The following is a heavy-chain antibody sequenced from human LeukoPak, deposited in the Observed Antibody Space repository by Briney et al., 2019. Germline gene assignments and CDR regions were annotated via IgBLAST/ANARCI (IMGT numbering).Heavy chain of an antibody. Sequence: KPGGSLRLSCAASGFTFSDYFMSWIRQAPEKGLEWVSYISSSGSTIYYADSVKGRLAISRDNAKNSLYLQMNSLRAEDTAVYYCARDRSAAFVVRGPPGRWFDPWGQGTLVTVSS. J-gene: IGHJ5*02. V-gene: IGHV3-11*04. CDR3: ARDRSAAFVVRGPPGRWFDP. D-gene: IGHD3-10*01. CDR2: ISSSGSTI. CDR1: GFTFSDYF.